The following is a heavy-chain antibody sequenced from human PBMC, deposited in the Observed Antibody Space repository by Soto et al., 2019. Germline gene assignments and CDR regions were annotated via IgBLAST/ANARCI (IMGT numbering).Heavy chain of an antibody. V-gene: IGHV4-39*07. Sequence: SETLSLTCTVSGDSIRSINNYWGWIRQPPGKGLEWIGNIYYDGSTFYNPSLKGRVAMSIDTSKNQFSLTLTSVTAADTAVYYCTRARISMIAYYWGPGTLVTVSS. CDR1: GDSIRSINNY. D-gene: IGHD3-16*01. CDR2: IYYDGST. J-gene: IGHJ4*02. CDR3: TRARISMIAYY.